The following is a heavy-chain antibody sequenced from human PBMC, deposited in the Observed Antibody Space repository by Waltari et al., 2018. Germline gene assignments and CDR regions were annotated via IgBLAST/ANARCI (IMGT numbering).Heavy chain of an antibody. Sequence: EVQLLESGGDLVQPGGSLRLSCAASGFTFSSFAMSWVRQPPGKGLEGVATMSGSQGSMCYADSAKGRFTISRDNSGKVLYLQMNSLRVEDSAIYYCAKGMVNGPKRGHDFWGQGTLVTVLS. CDR2: MSGSQGSM. CDR1: GFTFSSFA. D-gene: IGHD3-10*01. CDR3: AKGMVNGPKRGHDF. V-gene: IGHV3-23*01. J-gene: IGHJ4*02.